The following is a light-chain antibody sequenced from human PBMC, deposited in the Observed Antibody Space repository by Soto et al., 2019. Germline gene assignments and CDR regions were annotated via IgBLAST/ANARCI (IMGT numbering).Light chain of an antibody. CDR2: KAS. Sequence: DIQTTESPSTLSGSVGERVTNTCRASQTISSWLAWYQQKPGKAPKLLIYKASTLKSGVPSRFSGSGSGTEFTLTISSLQPDDFATYYCQHYNSYSEAFGQGTKVDIK. V-gene: IGKV1-5*03. J-gene: IGKJ1*01. CDR1: QTISSW. CDR3: QHYNSYSEA.